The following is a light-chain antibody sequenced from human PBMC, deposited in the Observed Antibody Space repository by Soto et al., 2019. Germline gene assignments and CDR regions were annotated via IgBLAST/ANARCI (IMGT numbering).Light chain of an antibody. Sequence: EIVLTQSPGTLALSLGDGATLSCRASQTVNRNYLAWYHPKPGQPPRLLIYGVSNRATGVPDRFSGGGSETEFTLTIVRLEPDDFGTYYCHQYIDSPRTFGQGTRVEVK. J-gene: IGKJ1*01. CDR2: GVS. CDR3: HQYIDSPRT. V-gene: IGKV3-20*01. CDR1: QTVNRNY.